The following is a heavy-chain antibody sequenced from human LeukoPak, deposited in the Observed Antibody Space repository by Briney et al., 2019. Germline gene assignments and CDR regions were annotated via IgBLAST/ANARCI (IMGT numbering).Heavy chain of an antibody. CDR3: AKDTEYSSSPGAFDI. J-gene: IGHJ3*02. Sequence: GGSLRLSCAASGFTFSSYAMSWVRQAPGKGLEWASAISGSGGSTYYADSVKGRFTISRDNSKNTLYLQMNSLRAEDTAVYYCAKDTEYSSSPGAFDIWGQGTMVTVSS. D-gene: IGHD6-6*01. CDR1: GFTFSSYA. V-gene: IGHV3-23*01. CDR2: ISGSGGST.